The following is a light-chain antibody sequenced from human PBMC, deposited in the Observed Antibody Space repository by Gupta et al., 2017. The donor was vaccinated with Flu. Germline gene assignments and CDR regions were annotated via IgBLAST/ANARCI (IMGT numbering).Light chain of an antibody. CDR2: EDS. CDR3: YSADSSGDHRV. CDR1: ALPKKY. J-gene: IGLJ3*02. V-gene: IGLV3-10*01. Sequence: SSELTQPPSVSVSPGQTARITCSGDALPKKYAYWYQQKSGQAPVLVIYEDSKRPSGTPERISGSTSGTVATLTISGAQVEDEADYYCYSADSSGDHRVFGGGTKLTVL.